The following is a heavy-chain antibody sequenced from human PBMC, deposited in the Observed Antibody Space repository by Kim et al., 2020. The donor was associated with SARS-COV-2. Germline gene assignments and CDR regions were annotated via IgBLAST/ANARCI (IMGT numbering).Heavy chain of an antibody. V-gene: IGHV1-46*01. J-gene: IGHJ6*02. CDR3: ARDGGYSYGPTPDYYYYGMDV. CDR2: INPSGGST. CDR1: GYTFTSYY. Sequence: ASVKVSCKASGYTFTSYYMHWVRQAPGQGLEWMGIINPSGGSTSYAQKFQGRVTMTRDTSTSTVYMELSSLRSEDTAVYYCARDGGYSYGPTPDYYYYGMDVWGQGTTVTVSS. D-gene: IGHD5-18*01.